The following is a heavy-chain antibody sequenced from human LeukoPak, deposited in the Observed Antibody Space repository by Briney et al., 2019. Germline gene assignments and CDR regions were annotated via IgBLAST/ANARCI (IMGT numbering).Heavy chain of an antibody. CDR2: ISSSSSYI. CDR1: GFTFSSYS. J-gene: IGHJ4*02. V-gene: IGHV3-21*01. D-gene: IGHD3-22*01. Sequence: GGSLRLSCAASGFTFSSYSMNWGRQAPGKGLEWVSSISSSSSYIYYADSVKGRFTISRDNAKNSLYLQMNSLRAEDTAVYYCAVPLYDSSGYWDFDYWGQGTLVTVSS. CDR3: AVPLYDSSGYWDFDY.